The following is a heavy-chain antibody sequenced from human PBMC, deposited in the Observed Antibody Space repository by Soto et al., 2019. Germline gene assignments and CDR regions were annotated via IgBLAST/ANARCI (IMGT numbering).Heavy chain of an antibody. D-gene: IGHD2-15*01. CDR2: INGDGSST. Sequence: PGGSLRLSCAASGLTFSNYWMHWVRQAPGKGLVWVSRINGDGSSTSYADSVKGRFTIPRDNAKNTLYLQMNSLRAEDTAVYYCARGYCSGGSCPPRGMDVWGQGTTVTVS. V-gene: IGHV3-74*01. CDR1: GLTFSNYW. J-gene: IGHJ6*02. CDR3: ARGYCSGGSCPPRGMDV.